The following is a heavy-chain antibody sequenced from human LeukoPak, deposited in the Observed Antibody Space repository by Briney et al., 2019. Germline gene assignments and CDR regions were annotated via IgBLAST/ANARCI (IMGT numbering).Heavy chain of an antibody. J-gene: IGHJ4*02. CDR1: GYTFTAYY. Sequence: GASVKVSCKASGYTFTAYYIHWARQAPGQGLEWVGWINPNSGGTKYAKKFQGRVTMTRDTSISTAYMELSSLRFDDTAVYYCARAGYDISGYYPFDYWGQGTLVTVSS. V-gene: IGHV1-2*02. CDR2: INPNSGGT. D-gene: IGHD3-22*01. CDR3: ARAGYDISGYYPFDY.